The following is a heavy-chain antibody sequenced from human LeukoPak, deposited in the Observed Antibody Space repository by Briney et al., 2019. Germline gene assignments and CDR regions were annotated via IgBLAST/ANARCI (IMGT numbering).Heavy chain of an antibody. Sequence: GGSLRLSCAASGLTFSSYGMHWVRQAPGKGLEWVGVISFDGSYKYYADSVKGRSTISRDNSKNTLYLQMNSLRVEDTAVYYCAKGVDTATLHGAFDIWGQGTMVTVSS. V-gene: IGHV3-30*18. CDR3: AKGVDTATLHGAFDI. J-gene: IGHJ3*02. D-gene: IGHD5-18*01. CDR2: ISFDGSYK. CDR1: GLTFSSYG.